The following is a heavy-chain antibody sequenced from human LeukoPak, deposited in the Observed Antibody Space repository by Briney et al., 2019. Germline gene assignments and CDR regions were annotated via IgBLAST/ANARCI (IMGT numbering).Heavy chain of an antibody. V-gene: IGHV4-39*01. J-gene: IGHJ4*02. CDR2: IYYSGST. Sequence: SETLSLTCTVSGGSISSSSYYWGWVRQPPGKGLEWIGSIYYSGSTYYNSALNSRLTISVDTPKNQFSLNLASVTAADTAVYYCASHRHNGGHHFWGQGTLVTVSS. CDR3: ASHRHNGGHHF. D-gene: IGHD3-16*01. CDR1: GGSISSSSYY.